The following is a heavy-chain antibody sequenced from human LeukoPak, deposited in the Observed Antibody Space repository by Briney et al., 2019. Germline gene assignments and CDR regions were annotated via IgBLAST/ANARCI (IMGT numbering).Heavy chain of an antibody. CDR3: AKHLLRRRGTDEYCQH. D-gene: IGHD1-1*01. V-gene: IGHV3-30*02. Sequence: GGSLRLSCAASGFTFSSYGMHWVRQAPGKGLEWVAFIRYDGSNKYYADSVKGRFTISRDNSKNTLYLQMNSLRAEDTAVYYCAKHLLRRRGTDEYCQHWGQGTLVTVAS. CDR1: GFTFSSYG. J-gene: IGHJ1*01. CDR2: IRYDGSNK.